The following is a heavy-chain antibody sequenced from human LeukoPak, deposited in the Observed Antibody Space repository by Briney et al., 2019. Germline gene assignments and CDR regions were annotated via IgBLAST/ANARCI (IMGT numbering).Heavy chain of an antibody. CDR3: ARDAVSVPTGVVGS. D-gene: IGHD5-12*01. CDR1: GFTFSSYS. J-gene: IGHJ5*01. CDR2: ISSSGDYI. Sequence: PGGSLRLSCAASGFTFSSYSMNWVRQAPGKGLEWVSSISSSGDYIYYADSMKGRFTISRDNAKNSLYLQMNSLRVEDTAVYYCARDAVSVPTGVVGSWGQGTLVTVSS. V-gene: IGHV3-21*01.